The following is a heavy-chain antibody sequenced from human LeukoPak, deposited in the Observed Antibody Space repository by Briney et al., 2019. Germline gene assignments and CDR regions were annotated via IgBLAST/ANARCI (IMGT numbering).Heavy chain of an antibody. D-gene: IGHD3-9*01. J-gene: IGHJ4*02. Sequence: ASVKVSCKASGYTFTSYGISWVRQAPGRGLEWMGWISAYNGNTNYAQKLQGRVTMTTDTSTSTAYMELRSLRSDDTAVYYCARVYDILTGYSPNFDYWGQGTLVTVSS. CDR3: ARVYDILTGYSPNFDY. CDR2: ISAYNGNT. V-gene: IGHV1-18*01. CDR1: GYTFTSYG.